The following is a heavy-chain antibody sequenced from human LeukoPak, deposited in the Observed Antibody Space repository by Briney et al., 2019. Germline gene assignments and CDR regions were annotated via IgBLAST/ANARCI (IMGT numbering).Heavy chain of an antibody. D-gene: IGHD3-9*01. CDR1: GFTFSSYW. CDR3: AKLVITSQNYFDY. CDR2: IKQDGSEK. Sequence: GGSLRLSCAASGFTFSSYWMSWVRQAPGKGLEWVANIKQDGSEKYYVDSVKGRFTISRDNSKNTLYLQMNSLRAEDTAVYYCAKLVITSQNYFDYWGQGTLVTVSS. V-gene: IGHV3-7*01. J-gene: IGHJ4*02.